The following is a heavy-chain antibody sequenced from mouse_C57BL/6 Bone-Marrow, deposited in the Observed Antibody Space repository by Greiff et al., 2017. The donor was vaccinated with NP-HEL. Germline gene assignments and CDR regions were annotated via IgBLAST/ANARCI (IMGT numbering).Heavy chain of an antibody. CDR1: GYTFTSYW. CDR3: ARRGDYDEGTGFAY. D-gene: IGHD2-4*01. Sequence: VQLQQPGAELVMPGASVKLSCKASGYTFTSYWMHWVKQRPGQGLEWIGEIDPSDSYTNSNQKFKGKSTLTVDKSSSTAYMQLSSLTSEDSAVYYCARRGDYDEGTGFAYWGQGTLVTVSA. CDR2: IDPSDSYT. J-gene: IGHJ3*01. V-gene: IGHV1-69*01.